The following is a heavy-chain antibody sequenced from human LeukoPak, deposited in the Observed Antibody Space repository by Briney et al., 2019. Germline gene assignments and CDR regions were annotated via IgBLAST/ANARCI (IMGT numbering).Heavy chain of an antibody. CDR2: IYYSGST. V-gene: IGHV4-59*01. Sequence: SETLSLTCTVSGGSISSYYWSWIRQPPGKGLEWIGDIYYSGSTNYNPSLKSRVTISVDTSKNQFSLKLSSVTAADTAVYYCARGIGDGYNHPFDYWGQGTLVTVSS. CDR1: GGSISSYY. J-gene: IGHJ4*02. CDR3: ARGIGDGYNHPFDY. D-gene: IGHD5-24*01.